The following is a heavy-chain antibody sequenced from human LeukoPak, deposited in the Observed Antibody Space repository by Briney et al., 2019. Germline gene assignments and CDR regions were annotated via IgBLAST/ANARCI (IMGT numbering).Heavy chain of an antibody. CDR2: ISYDGSNK. V-gene: IGHV3-30-3*01. J-gene: IGHJ4*02. CDR1: GFTFSRYA. D-gene: IGHD3-10*01. Sequence: PGGTLRLSCVASGFTFSRYAMHWVRLAPGKGLERVAVISYDGSNKYYADSVKGRFTISRDNSKNTLYLQMNSLRAEDTALYYCARDGNFYYGPGSYCDYWGQGTLVTVSS. CDR3: ARDGNFYYGPGSYCDY.